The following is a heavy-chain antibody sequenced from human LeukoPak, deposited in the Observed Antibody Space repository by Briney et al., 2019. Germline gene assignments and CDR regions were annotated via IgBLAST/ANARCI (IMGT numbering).Heavy chain of an antibody. CDR1: GGSITSTN. D-gene: IGHD5-12*01. CDR3: ARDGAGYSGYDFDY. J-gene: IGHJ4*02. Sequence: LSLTCGVSGGSITSTNWWSWVRQAPGKGLEWVSYISSSGSTIYYADSVKGRFTISRDNAKNSLYLQMNSLRAEDTAVYYCARDGAGYSGYDFDYWGQGTLVTVSS. V-gene: IGHV3-48*03. CDR2: ISSSGSTI.